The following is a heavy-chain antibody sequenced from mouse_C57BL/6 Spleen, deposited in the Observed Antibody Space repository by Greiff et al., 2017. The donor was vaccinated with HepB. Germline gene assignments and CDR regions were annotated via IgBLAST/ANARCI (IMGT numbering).Heavy chain of an antibody. V-gene: IGHV14-2*01. J-gene: IGHJ2*01. CDR2: IDPEDGET. D-gene: IGHD2-12*01. Sequence: EVQLQQSGAELVKPGASVKLSCTASGFNIKDYYMHWVKQRTEQGLEWIGRIDPEDGETKYAPTFQGKATITADTSSNTADLQLSSRTSEDTAVYYCARGGYYSMSLDYWGQGTTLTVSS. CDR1: GFNIKDYY. CDR3: ARGGYYSMSLDY.